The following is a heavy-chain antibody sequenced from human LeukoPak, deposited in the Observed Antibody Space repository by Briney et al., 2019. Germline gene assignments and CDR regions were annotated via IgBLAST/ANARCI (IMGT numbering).Heavy chain of an antibody. V-gene: IGHV1-8*01. Sequence: ASVKVSCKASGYTFTSYDINWVRQATGQGLEWMGWMDPNSGNTGYARKFQGRFTMTRSTSISTAYMELSSLRSDDTAVYYCARGYSNYVDYFDFWGQGTLVTVSS. CDR2: MDPNSGNT. J-gene: IGHJ4*02. D-gene: IGHD4-11*01. CDR1: GYTFTSYD. CDR3: ARGYSNYVDYFDF.